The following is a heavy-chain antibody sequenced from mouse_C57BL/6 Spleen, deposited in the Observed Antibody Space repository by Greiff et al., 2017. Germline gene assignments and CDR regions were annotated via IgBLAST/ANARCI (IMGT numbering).Heavy chain of an antibody. D-gene: IGHD2-4*01. Sequence: QPQQPGTELVMPGASVKLSRKAFGYPLPCLRLHRVKPGPGQGPWWIGDIDPSDSYSNYNQKFRGKSTWTVDKSSSTAYMQVISLASDDSAVYYCARKGLRCEYYLDYWGQGTTLTVSS. V-gene: IGHV1-69*01. CDR1: GYPLPCLR. CDR3: ARKGLRCEYYLDY. J-gene: IGHJ2*01. CDR2: IDPSDSYS.